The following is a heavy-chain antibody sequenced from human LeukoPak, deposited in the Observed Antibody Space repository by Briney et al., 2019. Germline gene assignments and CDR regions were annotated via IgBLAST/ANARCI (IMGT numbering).Heavy chain of an antibody. CDR3: MTASRSSSWPPPT. V-gene: IGHV3-7*01. J-gene: IGHJ5*02. D-gene: IGHD6-13*01. CDR1: GFTFSSYW. CDR2: IKQDGSEK. Sequence: GGSLRLSCAASGFTFSSYWMNWVLQAPGKGLEWVANIKQDGSEKKYVDSVKGRFTISRDNAKNSLYLQMNSLRAEDTAMYYCMTASRSSSWPPPTWGQGTLVTVSS.